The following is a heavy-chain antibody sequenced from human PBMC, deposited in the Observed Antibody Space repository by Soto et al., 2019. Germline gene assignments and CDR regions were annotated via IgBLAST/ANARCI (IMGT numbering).Heavy chain of an antibody. V-gene: IGHV4-34*01. Sequence: SETLSLTCAVYGGSFSGYYWSWIRQPPGKGLEWIGEINHSGSTNYNPSLKSRVTISVDTSKNQFSLKLSSVTAADTAVYYCARDQLYYNDISGRPLNAFDVWGQGTMVTVSS. D-gene: IGHD3-22*01. J-gene: IGHJ3*01. CDR2: INHSGST. CDR3: ARDQLYYNDISGRPLNAFDV. CDR1: GGSFSGYY.